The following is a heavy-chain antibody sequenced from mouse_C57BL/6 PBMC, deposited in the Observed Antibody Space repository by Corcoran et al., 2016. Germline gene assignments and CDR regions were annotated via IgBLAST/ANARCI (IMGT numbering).Heavy chain of an antibody. D-gene: IGHD2-2*01. Sequence: QVQLKQSGAELVRPGASVMLSCKASGYTFTDYYINWVKQRPGQGLEWIARIYPGSGNTYYNEKFKGKATLTAEKSSSTAYMQLSSLTSEDSAGYFCARGDGYEAWFADWGQGTLVTVS. V-gene: IGHV1-76*01. CDR1: GYTFTDYY. J-gene: IGHJ3*01. CDR2: IYPGSGNT. CDR3: ARGDGYEAWFAD.